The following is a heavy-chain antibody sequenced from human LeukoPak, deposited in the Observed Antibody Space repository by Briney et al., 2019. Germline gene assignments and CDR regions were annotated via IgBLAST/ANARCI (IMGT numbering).Heavy chain of an antibody. J-gene: IGHJ4*02. CDR3: ARWDNEYCSSTSCYRGGYYFDY. V-gene: IGHV3-11*06. D-gene: IGHD2-2*02. Sequence: PGGSLRLSCAASGFTFSDYHMSWIRQAPGKGLEWVSYISSSSSYTKYADSVKGRFTISRDNAKNSLYLQMNSLRAEDTAVYYCARWDNEYCSSTSCYRGGYYFDYWGQGTLVTVSS. CDR1: GFTFSDYH. CDR2: ISSSSSYT.